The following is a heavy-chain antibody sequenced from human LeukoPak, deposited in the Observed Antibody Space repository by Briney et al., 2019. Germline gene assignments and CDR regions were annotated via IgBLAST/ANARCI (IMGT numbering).Heavy chain of an antibody. CDR3: ARGRGRDGYNYYDN. J-gene: IGHJ4*02. D-gene: IGHD5-24*01. CDR2: ISYDGSNK. CDR1: GFTFSSYG. V-gene: IGHV3-30*03. Sequence: GGSLRLSCAASGFTFSSYGMHWVRQAPGKGLEWVAVISYDGSNKYYADSVKGRFTISRDNSKNTLYLQMNSLRAEDTAVYYCARGRGRDGYNYYDNWGQGTLVTVSS.